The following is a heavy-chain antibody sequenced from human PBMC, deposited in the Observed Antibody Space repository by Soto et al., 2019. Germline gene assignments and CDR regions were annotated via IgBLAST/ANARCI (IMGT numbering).Heavy chain of an antibody. CDR3: EKVVSGGHLDY. Sequence: PSETLSLTCTVSGVSINNYYWTWIRQPPGKRLEWIGAIYYTGSTTYNPSLRSRVTFSVDTSKNQFSLSLTSVNAADTAVYFCEKVVSGGHLDYWGQGTLVTVSS. CDR2: IYYTGST. V-gene: IGHV4-59*01. CDR1: GVSINNYY. D-gene: IGHD6-25*01. J-gene: IGHJ4*02.